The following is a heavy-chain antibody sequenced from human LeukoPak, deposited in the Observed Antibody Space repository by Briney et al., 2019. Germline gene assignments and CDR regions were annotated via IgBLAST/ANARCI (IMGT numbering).Heavy chain of an antibody. Sequence: SETLSLTCTVSGGSISSYYWSWIRQPPGKGLEWIGYIYYSGSTNYNPSLKSRVTISVDTSKNQFSLKLSSVTAADTAVYYGARGGPYYGSGSYSVWGQGTLVTVSS. D-gene: IGHD3-10*01. CDR1: GGSISSYY. CDR2: IYYSGST. J-gene: IGHJ4*02. CDR3: ARGGPYYGSGSYSV. V-gene: IGHV4-59*01.